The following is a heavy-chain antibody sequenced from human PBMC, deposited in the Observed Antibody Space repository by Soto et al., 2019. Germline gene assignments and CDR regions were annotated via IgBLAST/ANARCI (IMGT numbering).Heavy chain of an antibody. CDR3: ATSSRPMIVVVGAFDI. CDR2: IYYSGST. J-gene: IGHJ3*02. Sequence: QVQLQESGPGLVKPSETLSLTCTVSGGSVSSGSYYWSWIRQPPGKGLEWIGYIYYSGSTNYNPSLKSRVTISVDTSKNQFSLKLSSVTAADTAVYYCATSSRPMIVVVGAFDIWGQGTMVTVSS. D-gene: IGHD3-22*01. CDR1: GGSVSSGSYY. V-gene: IGHV4-61*01.